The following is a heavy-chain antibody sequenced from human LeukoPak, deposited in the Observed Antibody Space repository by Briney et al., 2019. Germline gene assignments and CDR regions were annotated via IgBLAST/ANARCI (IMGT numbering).Heavy chain of an antibody. D-gene: IGHD4-11*01. CDR3: ARGDYPQDRFDP. Sequence: ASVKVSCKASGYTFTSYDIKWVRQATGRGLEWMGWMNPNSGNTGYAQKFQGRVTITRKTSISTAYMELSSLGSEDTAVYYCARGDYPQDRFDPWGQGTLVTVSS. V-gene: IGHV1-8*03. CDR2: MNPNSGNT. J-gene: IGHJ5*02. CDR1: GYTFTSYD.